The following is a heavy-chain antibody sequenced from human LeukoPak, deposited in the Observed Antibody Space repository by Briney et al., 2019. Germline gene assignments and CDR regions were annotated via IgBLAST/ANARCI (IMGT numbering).Heavy chain of an antibody. CDR2: IKEDGSEK. CDR3: ARDEIGGSFEY. D-gene: IGHD1-26*01. J-gene: IGHJ4*02. Sequence: GGSLRLSCAASGFTFNNYWMSWVRQAPGKGLEWVANIKEDGSEKNYVDSVKGRFTISRDNAEKSLYLQMNSLRAEDTAVYYCARDEIGGSFEYWGQGTQVTVSS. V-gene: IGHV3-7*01. CDR1: GFTFNNYW.